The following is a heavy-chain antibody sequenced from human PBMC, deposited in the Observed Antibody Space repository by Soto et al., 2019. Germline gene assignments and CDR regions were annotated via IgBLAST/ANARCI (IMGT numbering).Heavy chain of an antibody. Sequence: PSGSLSLTCRASGGSIGNYYWNWIRQPAGKGLQWIGRSYSSESINYNPSLKSRVTMSVDTSKNQFSLKLTSVTAADTAVYYCARQTTYSGSCLDYWGQGTLVTVSS. D-gene: IGHD6-13*01. J-gene: IGHJ4*02. V-gene: IGHV4-4*07. CDR2: SYSSESI. CDR1: GGSIGNYY. CDR3: ARQTTYSGSCLDY.